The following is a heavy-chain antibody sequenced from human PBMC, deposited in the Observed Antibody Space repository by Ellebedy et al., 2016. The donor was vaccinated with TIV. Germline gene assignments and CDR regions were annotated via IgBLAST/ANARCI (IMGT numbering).Heavy chain of an antibody. J-gene: IGHJ6*02. D-gene: IGHD2-15*01. V-gene: IGHV1-69*04. Sequence: AASVKVSCKASGGTFSSYAISWVRQAPGQGLEWMGRIIPILGIANYAQKFQGRVTITADKSTSTAYMELSSLRSEDTAVYYCAREKVGIYYGMDVWGQGTTVTVSS. CDR3: AREKVGIYYGMDV. CDR2: IIPILGIA. CDR1: GGTFSSYA.